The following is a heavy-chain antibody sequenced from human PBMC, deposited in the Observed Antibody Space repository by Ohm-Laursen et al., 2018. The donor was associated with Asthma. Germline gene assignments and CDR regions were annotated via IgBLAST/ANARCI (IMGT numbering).Heavy chain of an antibody. CDR2: IYYSGST. J-gene: IGHJ6*02. V-gene: IGHV4-31*03. CDR1: GGSFSGYY. Sequence: SQTLSLTCTVYGGSFSGYYWSWIRQHPGKGLEWIGYIYYSGSTYYNPSLKSRVTISVDTSKNQFSLKLSSVTAADTAVYYCARASNYYGMDVWGQGTTVTVSS. CDR3: ARASNYYGMDV.